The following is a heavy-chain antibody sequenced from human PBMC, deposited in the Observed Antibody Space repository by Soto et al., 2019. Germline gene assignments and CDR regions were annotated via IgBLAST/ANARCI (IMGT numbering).Heavy chain of an antibody. Sequence: GGSLRLSCAASGFTFSSYAMSWVRQAPGKGLEWVSAISGSGGSTYYADSVKGRFTISRDNAKNSLYLQMNSLRDEDTAVYYCARNYDFWSGYYGMDVWGQGT. D-gene: IGHD3-3*01. CDR1: GFTFSSYA. CDR2: ISGSGGST. J-gene: IGHJ6*02. CDR3: ARNYDFWSGYYGMDV. V-gene: IGHV3-23*01.